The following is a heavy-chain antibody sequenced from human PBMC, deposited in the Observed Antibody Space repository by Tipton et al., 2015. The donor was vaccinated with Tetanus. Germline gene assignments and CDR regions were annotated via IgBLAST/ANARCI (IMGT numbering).Heavy chain of an antibody. CDR2: ISSSGSTI. D-gene: IGHD6-19*01. CDR1: GFTFSSYE. V-gene: IGHV3-48*03. CDR3: ASSPPGIAVAGYYYGMDV. Sequence: SLRLSCAASGFTFSSYEMNWVRQAPGKGLEWVSYISSSGSTIYYADSVKGRFTISRDNAKNSLYLQMNSLRAEDTAVYYCASSPPGIAVAGYYYGMDVWGQGTTVTVSS. J-gene: IGHJ6*02.